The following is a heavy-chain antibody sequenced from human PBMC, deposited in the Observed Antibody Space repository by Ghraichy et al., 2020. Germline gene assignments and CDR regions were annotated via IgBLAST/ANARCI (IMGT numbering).Heavy chain of an antibody. D-gene: IGHD3-3*01. J-gene: IGHJ6*02. V-gene: IGHV3-64*01. CDR1: GFTFSSYA. Sequence: GESLNISCAASGFTFSSYAMHWVRQAPGKGLEYVSAISSNGGSTYYANSVKGRFTISRDNSKNTLYLQMGSLRAEDMAVYYCARDSLRFLKWLFPGGGYYYYGMDVWGQGTTVTVSS. CDR3: ARDSLRFLKWLFPGGGYYYYGMDV. CDR2: ISSNGGST.